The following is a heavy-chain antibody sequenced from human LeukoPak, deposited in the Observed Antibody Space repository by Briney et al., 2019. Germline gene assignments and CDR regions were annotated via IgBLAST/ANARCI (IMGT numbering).Heavy chain of an antibody. Sequence: ASVKVSCKASGYTFTSYDINWVRQATGQGLEWMGWMNPNSGNTGYAQKFQGRVTITRNTSISTAYMELSSLRSEDTAVCYCARGSSIRYYEFWSGYFGDYYFDYWGQGTLVTVSS. D-gene: IGHD3-3*01. CDR1: GYTFTSYD. CDR3: ARGSSIRYYEFWSGYFGDYYFDY. V-gene: IGHV1-8*03. CDR2: MNPNSGNT. J-gene: IGHJ4*02.